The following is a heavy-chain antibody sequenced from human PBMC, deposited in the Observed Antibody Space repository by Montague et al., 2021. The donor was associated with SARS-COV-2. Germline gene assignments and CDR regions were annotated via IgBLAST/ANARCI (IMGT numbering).Heavy chain of an antibody. CDR3: ARTYYYGSVVWFDP. J-gene: IGHJ5*02. V-gene: IGHV4-59*08. Sequence: SETLSLTCTVSGGSISSYYWSWIRQPPGKGLEWIGYIYYSGSTNYNPSLKSRVTISVDTSKNQFSLKLSSVTAADTAVYYYARTYYYGSVVWFDPWGQGTLVTVSS. D-gene: IGHD3-10*01. CDR2: IYYSGST. CDR1: GGSISSYY.